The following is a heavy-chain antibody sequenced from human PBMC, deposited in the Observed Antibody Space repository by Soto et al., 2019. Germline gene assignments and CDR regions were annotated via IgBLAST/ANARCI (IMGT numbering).Heavy chain of an antibody. CDR2: INHSGST. Sequence: TLSLTCAVYGGSFSGYYWSWIRQPPGEGLEWIGEINHSGSTNYNPSLKSRVTISVDTSKNQFSLKLSSVTAADTAVYYCARAPVGMQLWLHWFDPWGQGTLVTVSS. J-gene: IGHJ5*02. D-gene: IGHD5-18*01. CDR3: ARAPVGMQLWLHWFDP. V-gene: IGHV4-34*01. CDR1: GGSFSGYY.